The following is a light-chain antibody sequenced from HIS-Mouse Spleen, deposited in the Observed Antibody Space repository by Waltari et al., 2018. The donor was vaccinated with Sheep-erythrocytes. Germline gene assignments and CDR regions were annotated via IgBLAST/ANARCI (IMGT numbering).Light chain of an antibody. J-gene: IGLJ1*01. CDR1: SSDVGGSNY. Sequence: QSALTQPRSVSGSPGQSVTISCTGTSSDVGGSNYAPWYQQHPGKAPKLMIYDVSKRPSGVPDRFSGSKSGNTASLTISGLQAEDEADYYCCSYAGSYNHVFATGTKVTVL. V-gene: IGLV2-11*01. CDR2: DVS. CDR3: CSYAGSYNHV.